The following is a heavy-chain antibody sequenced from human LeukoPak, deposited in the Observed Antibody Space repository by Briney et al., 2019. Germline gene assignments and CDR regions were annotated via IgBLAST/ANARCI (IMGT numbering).Heavy chain of an antibody. V-gene: IGHV3-30*18. CDR3: AKGTPRRGYCSGGSCYRNWFDP. Sequence: PGGSLRLSCAASGFTFSSYGMHWFRRAPAKGLEWVAVIPNDEGKKYYADSVKGRFTISRDNSKNTLYLQMNSLRAEDTAVYYCAKGTPRRGYCSGGSCYRNWFDPWGQGTLVTVSS. J-gene: IGHJ5*02. CDR1: GFTFSSYG. CDR2: IPNDEGKK. D-gene: IGHD2-15*01.